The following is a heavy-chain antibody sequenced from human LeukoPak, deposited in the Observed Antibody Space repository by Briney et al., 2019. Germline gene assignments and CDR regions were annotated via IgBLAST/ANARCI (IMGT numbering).Heavy chain of an antibody. D-gene: IGHD3-22*01. CDR2: IYPGDSDT. Sequence: GESLKISCQVSGYIFTTSWIAWVRQVPGKGLEWRGIIYPGDSDTRYSPSLLGQVTISADKSVNTAYLQWSSLEASDTAIYFCARHEDLDSPFDSWGQGTLVTVSS. CDR1: GYIFTTSW. J-gene: IGHJ4*02. CDR3: ARHEDLDSPFDS. V-gene: IGHV5-51*01.